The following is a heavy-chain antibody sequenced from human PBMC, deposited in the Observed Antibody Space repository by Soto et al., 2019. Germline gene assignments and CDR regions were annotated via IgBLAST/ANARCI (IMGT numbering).Heavy chain of an antibody. CDR2: LYDVDGS. V-gene: IGHV3-53*01. Sequence: PAGSLRLSCAASGLTVSGKKYVAWVRQAPGKGLEWVSALYDVDGSFYSDSVKGRFTTSSDSSKTTVYLQMNDLRPADTAVYYCARGVRTRIYYYYGMDVWGQGTTVTVSS. D-gene: IGHD1-20*01. CDR1: GLTVSGKKY. CDR3: ARGVRTRIYYYYGMDV. J-gene: IGHJ6*02.